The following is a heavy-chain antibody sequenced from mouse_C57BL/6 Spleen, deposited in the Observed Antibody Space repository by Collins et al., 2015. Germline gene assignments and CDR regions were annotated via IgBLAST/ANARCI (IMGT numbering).Heavy chain of an antibody. Sequence: DVQLVESGGGLVQPGGSRKLSCAASGFTFSSFGMHWVRQAPEKGLEWVAYISSGSSTIYYADTVKGRFTTSRDNPKNTLFLQMTSLRSEDTAMYYCASYGNYVAWFAYWGQGTLVTVSA. CDR2: ISSGSSTI. CDR3: ASYGNYVAWFAY. CDR1: GFTFSSFG. V-gene: IGHV5-17*02. J-gene: IGHJ3*01. D-gene: IGHD2-1*01.